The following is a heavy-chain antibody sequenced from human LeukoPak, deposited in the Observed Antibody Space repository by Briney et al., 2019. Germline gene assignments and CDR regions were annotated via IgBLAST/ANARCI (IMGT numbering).Heavy chain of an antibody. D-gene: IGHD5-18*01. V-gene: IGHV1-2*02. Sequence: ASVKVSCKASGYSFTAHYMHWVRQAPGQGLEWRGWINPNNGGTKYAQKFQGRVTMTRDTSISTAYMEVSSLRSDDTAMYYCARDGYSNGSGWFEPWGQGTLVIVSS. CDR1: GYSFTAHY. CDR2: INPNNGGT. J-gene: IGHJ5*02. CDR3: ARDGYSNGSGWFEP.